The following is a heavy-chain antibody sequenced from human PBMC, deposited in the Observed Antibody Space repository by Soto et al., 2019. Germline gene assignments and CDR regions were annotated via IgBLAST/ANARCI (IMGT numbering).Heavy chain of an antibody. CDR1: GFTFSSYE. CDR3: ARVVVPYGCFDL. V-gene: IGHV3-48*03. Sequence: LRLSCAASGFTFSSYEMNWVRQAPGKGLEWVSYISSSGRTIYYADYVKGRFTISRDNARNSLYLQMNSLRAEDTAIYYCARVVVPYGCFDLWGQGTMVTVSS. J-gene: IGHJ5*01. D-gene: IGHD2-2*01. CDR2: ISSSGRTI.